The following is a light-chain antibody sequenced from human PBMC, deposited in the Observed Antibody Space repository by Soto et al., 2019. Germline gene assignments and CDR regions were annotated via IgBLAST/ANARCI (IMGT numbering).Light chain of an antibody. CDR2: EVS. CDR3: SSYTTTNTLWV. CDR1: SSDVGAYDY. Sequence: QSALTQPACVSGSPGQSITISCTGTSSDVGAYDYVSWYQQNPGKAPKLIISEVSDRPSGVSNRFSGSKSGNTASLTISGLQAEDEADYFCSSYTTTNTLWVFGGGTKLTVL. V-gene: IGLV2-14*01. J-gene: IGLJ3*02.